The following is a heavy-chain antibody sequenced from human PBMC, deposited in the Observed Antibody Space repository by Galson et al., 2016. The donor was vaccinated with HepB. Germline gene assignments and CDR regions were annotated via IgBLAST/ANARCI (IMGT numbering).Heavy chain of an antibody. V-gene: IGHV3-7*03. CDR1: RFTFSNYW. CDR2: IKEDGSEK. J-gene: IGHJ6*02. CDR3: ARDLRGYSARDLRGSGGYQGYYYGMDV. Sequence: SLRLSCAASRFTFSNYWMSWVRQAPGKGLEWVANIKEDGSEKYYVDSVKGRFTISRDNAKNSLYLQMNSLRAEDTAVYYCARDLRGYSARDLRGSGGYQGYYYGMDVWGQGTTVTVSS. D-gene: IGHD5-12*01.